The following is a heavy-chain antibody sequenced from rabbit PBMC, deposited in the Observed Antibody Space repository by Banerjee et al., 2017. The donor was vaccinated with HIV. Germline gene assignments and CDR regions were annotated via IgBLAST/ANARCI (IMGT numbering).Heavy chain of an antibody. V-gene: IGHV1S47*01. J-gene: IGHJ5*01. D-gene: IGHD1-1*01. CDR1: GFSFSSSYV. CDR3: ARDRAFAGSSGDYNVGWLDL. CDR2: MIISEGNA. Sequence: QEQLEESGGGLVQPEGSLTLTCTASGFSFSSSYVMCWVRQAPGKGLEWIGTMIISEGNAYYATWVNGRFTISGDSAQNTVELQMSSLTAADTATYFCARDRAFAGSSGDYNVGWLDLWGQGTLVTVS.